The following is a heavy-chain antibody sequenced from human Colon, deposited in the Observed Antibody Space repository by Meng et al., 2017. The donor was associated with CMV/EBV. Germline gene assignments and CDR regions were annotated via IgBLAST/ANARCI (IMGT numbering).Heavy chain of an antibody. CDR3: VRGGGIGVADY. J-gene: IGHJ4*02. Sequence: SETLSLTCIISGASISSTDYWGWIRQPPGKGLEWIGNIHSSGTTYYNPSLKSRVTISVETSKNQVSLKVNSVTAADTAMYYCVRGGGIGVADYWGQGTLVTVSS. CDR2: IHSSGTT. D-gene: IGHD6-19*01. CDR1: GASISSTDY. V-gene: IGHV4-39*07.